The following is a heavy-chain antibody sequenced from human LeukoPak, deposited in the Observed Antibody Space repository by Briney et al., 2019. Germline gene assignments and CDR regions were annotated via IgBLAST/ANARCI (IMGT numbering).Heavy chain of an antibody. V-gene: IGHV3-21*01. CDR2: ISSSSSYI. CDR1: GSTFSSYS. Sequence: GGSLRLSCAASGSTFSSYSMNWVRQAPGKGLEWVSSISSSSSYIYYADSVKGRFTTSRDNAKNSLYLQMNSLRAEDTAVYYCARDTCSSTSCYSGVDYWGQGTLVTVSS. J-gene: IGHJ4*02. D-gene: IGHD2-2*01. CDR3: ARDTCSSTSCYSGVDY.